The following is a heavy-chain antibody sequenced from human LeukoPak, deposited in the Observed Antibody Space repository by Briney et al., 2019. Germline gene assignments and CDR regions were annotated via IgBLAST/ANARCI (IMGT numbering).Heavy chain of an antibody. CDR3: ARFVVVPAAISGWFDP. D-gene: IGHD2-2*01. V-gene: IGHV4-59*01. J-gene: IGHJ5*02. Sequence: SETLSLTCTASGGSISSYYWSWIRQPPGKGLEWLGYIYYSGSTNYNPSLKSRVTISVDTSKNQFSLKLSSVTAAGTAVYYCARFVVVPAAISGWFDPWGQGTLVTVSS. CDR1: GGSISSYY. CDR2: IYYSGST.